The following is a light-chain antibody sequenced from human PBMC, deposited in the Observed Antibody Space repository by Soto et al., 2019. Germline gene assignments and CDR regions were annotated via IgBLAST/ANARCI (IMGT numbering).Light chain of an antibody. J-gene: IGKJ3*01. V-gene: IGKV3D-20*02. CDR3: QLGFT. CDR2: GTS. CDR1: LTAISDY. Sequence: SFLTQSPATLSLSPGERATVSCRASLTAISDYLAWYQQKPGQAPRLLIFGTSTRASGVPDRFSGSTSGTDFILTISRLEPEDFAVYYCQLGFTFGPGTKVDF.